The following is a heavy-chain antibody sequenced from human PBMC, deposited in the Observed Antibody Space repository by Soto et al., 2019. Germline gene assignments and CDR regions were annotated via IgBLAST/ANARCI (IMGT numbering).Heavy chain of an antibody. D-gene: IGHD3-10*01. Sequence: QAQLVESGGGVVEPGRSLRLSCAASGFTFSSYALHWVLQAPGKGLEWVAAISDDGNNKYYADSVKGRFTITRDKSKNTLYQQMNNLRTEDTAVYFCSREGHGDWFDPWGQGTLVTVSS. CDR2: ISDDGNNK. V-gene: IGHV3-30-3*01. J-gene: IGHJ5*02. CDR3: SREGHGDWFDP. CDR1: GFTFSSYA.